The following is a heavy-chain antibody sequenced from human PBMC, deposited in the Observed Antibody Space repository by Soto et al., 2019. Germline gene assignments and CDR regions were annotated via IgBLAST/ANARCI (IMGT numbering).Heavy chain of an antibody. CDR1: GFTFSSYA. V-gene: IGHV3-23*01. J-gene: IGHJ4*02. CDR3: AKKRYIVVVTAAVDY. D-gene: IGHD2-21*02. CDR2: ISGSGGST. Sequence: GGSLRLSCAASGFTFSSYAMSWVRQAPGKGLEWVSAISGSGGSTYYADSVKGRFTISRDNSKNTLYLQMNSLRAEDTAVYYCAKKRYIVVVTAAVDYWGQGTLVTVSS.